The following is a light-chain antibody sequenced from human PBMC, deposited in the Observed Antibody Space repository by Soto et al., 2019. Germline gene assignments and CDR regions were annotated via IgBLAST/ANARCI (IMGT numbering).Light chain of an antibody. CDR2: EVS. CDR3: SSYTSSSTYV. J-gene: IGLJ1*01. CDR1: SSVVGGYNY. V-gene: IGLV2-14*01. Sequence: QSVLTQPASVSGAPGQSITLSPTGTSSVVGGYNYVSWYQQHPGKAPKLLIFEVSNRPSGVSNRFSGSKSDNTASLTISGLQAEDEADYYCSSYTSSSTYVFGTGTKVTVL.